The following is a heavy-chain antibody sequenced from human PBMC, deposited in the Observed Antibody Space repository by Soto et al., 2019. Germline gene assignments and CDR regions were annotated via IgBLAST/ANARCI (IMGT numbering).Heavy chain of an antibody. CDR1: GFTFSSYA. CDR3: AKDRGSGSTSWYNGWFDP. V-gene: IGHV3-23*01. CDR2: ISGSGGST. Sequence: EVQLLESGGGLVQPGGSLRLSCAASGFTFSSYAMSWVRQAPGKGLEWVSTISGSGGSTYDADSVKGRFTISRDNSKNTLDLQMNSLRAEDTAVYYCAKDRGSGSTSWYNGWFDPWGQGTRVTVSS. D-gene: IGHD2-2*02. J-gene: IGHJ5*02.